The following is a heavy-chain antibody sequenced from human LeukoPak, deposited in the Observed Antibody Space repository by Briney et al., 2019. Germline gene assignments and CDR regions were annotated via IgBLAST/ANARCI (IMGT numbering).Heavy chain of an antibody. J-gene: IGHJ4*02. V-gene: IGHV3-30-3*01. D-gene: IGHD4-17*01. Sequence: GGSLRLSCAASGFTFSSYAMHWVRQAPGKGLEWVAVISYDGSNKYYADSVKGRFTISRDNSKNTLYLQMNSLRAEDTAVYYCARDRIRGDYRSTARDRFVYWGQGTLVTVSS. CDR2: ISYDGSNK. CDR1: GFTFSSYA. CDR3: ARDRIRGDYRSTARDRFVY.